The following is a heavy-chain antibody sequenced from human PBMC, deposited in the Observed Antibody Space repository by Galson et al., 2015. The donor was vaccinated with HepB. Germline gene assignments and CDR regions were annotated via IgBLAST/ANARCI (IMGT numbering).Heavy chain of an antibody. CDR2: ISYDGSNK. J-gene: IGHJ4*02. Sequence: SLRLSCAASGFTFSSYGMHWVRQAPGKGLEWVAVISYDGSNKYYADSVKGRFTISRDNSKNTLYLQMNSLRAEDTAVYYCAPTWSDHGDYVFDYWGQGTLVTVSS. CDR3: APTWSDHGDYVFDY. V-gene: IGHV3-30*03. CDR1: GFTFSSYG. D-gene: IGHD4-17*01.